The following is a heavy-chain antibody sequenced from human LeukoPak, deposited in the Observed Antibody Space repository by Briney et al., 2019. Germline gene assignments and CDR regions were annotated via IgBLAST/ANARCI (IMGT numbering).Heavy chain of an antibody. CDR1: KFTFSDYS. CDR2: IRSEDYGGTI. CDR3: TRDQTPYY. J-gene: IGHJ4*02. V-gene: IGHV3-49*04. Sequence: PGGSLRLSCTVSKFTFSDYSMNWVRQAPGKGLEWLCFIRSEDYGGTIEYAASVKGRFIVSRDDSKSIAYLQMNSLKAEDTGVYYCTRDQTPYYWGQGTLATVSS.